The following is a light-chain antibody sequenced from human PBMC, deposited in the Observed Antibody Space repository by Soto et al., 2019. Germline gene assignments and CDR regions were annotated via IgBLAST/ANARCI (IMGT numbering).Light chain of an antibody. J-gene: IGKJ4*01. V-gene: IGKV3-11*01. CDR1: QSVGSD. Sequence: EIVLTQSPATLSLSPGERATLSCRASQSVGSDLAWYQEKPGLAPRLLIFDISNRATGIPARFSGSGSGTDFTLTISTLEPEDSAVYHCQQRDSWPLTFGGGTKVEIK. CDR2: DIS. CDR3: QQRDSWPLT.